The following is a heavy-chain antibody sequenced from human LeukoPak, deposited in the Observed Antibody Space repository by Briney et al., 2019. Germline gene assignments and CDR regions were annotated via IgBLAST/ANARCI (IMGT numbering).Heavy chain of an antibody. J-gene: IGHJ4*02. CDR2: INPNSGGT. CDR1: GYTFTGYY. D-gene: IGHD1-26*01. Sequence: GASVKVSCKASGYTFTGYYMHWVRQAPGQGLEWMGWINPNSGGTNYAQKFQGRVTMTRDTSISTAYMELSRLRSDDTAVYYCARVRLRPSREWELPHYWGQGTLVTVSS. V-gene: IGHV1-2*02. CDR3: ARVRLRPSREWELPHY.